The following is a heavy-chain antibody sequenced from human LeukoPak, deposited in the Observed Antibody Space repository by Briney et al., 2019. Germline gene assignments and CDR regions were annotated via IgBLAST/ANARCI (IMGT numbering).Heavy chain of an antibody. CDR1: GFTFSSYG. CDR2: MSYDGNNK. J-gene: IGHJ3*02. CDR3: AKARRERWYGDAFDI. D-gene: IGHD6-13*01. V-gene: IGHV3-30*18. Sequence: GGSPRLSCAASGFTFSSYGMHWVRQAPGKGLEWVTVMSYDGNNKYYADSVKGRFTISRDNSKNTLDLQMNSLRPEDTAVYYCAKARRERWYGDAFDIWGQGTMVTVSS.